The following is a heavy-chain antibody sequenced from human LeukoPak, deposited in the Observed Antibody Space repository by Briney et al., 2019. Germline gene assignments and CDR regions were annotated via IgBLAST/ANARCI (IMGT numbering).Heavy chain of an antibody. Sequence: GGSLRLSCAASGFTFSSYGMTSVRQAPGRGLGWDPAISGSGGSTTYAPSVKRWITISRDNSKNTLYLQMNSLRAEDTAVYYCATTKITMVRGVISGFDYWGQGTLVTVSS. CDR2: ISGSGGST. D-gene: IGHD3-10*01. CDR3: ATTKITMVRGVISGFDY. CDR1: GFTFSSYG. V-gene: IGHV3-23*01. J-gene: IGHJ4*02.